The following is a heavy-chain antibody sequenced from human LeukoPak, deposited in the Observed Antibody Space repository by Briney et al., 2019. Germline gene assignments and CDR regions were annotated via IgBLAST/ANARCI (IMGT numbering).Heavy chain of an antibody. V-gene: IGHV4-59*05. Sequence: PGGSLSLSCAASGFTFSNTWMSWVRQAPGKGLEWIGSIYYTGSTYYNPSFKSRITISVDTSKNQFSLKVISVTAADTAVYYCARFLAGTRHFHFYYYMDVWGKGTTVTISS. CDR3: ARFLAGTRHFHFYYYMDV. CDR1: GFTFSNTW. J-gene: IGHJ6*03. CDR2: IYYTGST. D-gene: IGHD3-9*01.